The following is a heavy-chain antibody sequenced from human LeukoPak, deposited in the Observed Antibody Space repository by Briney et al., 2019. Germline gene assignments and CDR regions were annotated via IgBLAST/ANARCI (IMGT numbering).Heavy chain of an antibody. CDR2: ISTYNGNT. D-gene: IGHD3-10*01. J-gene: IGHJ6*02. Sequence: GASVKVSCKASGYTFTSYGISWVRQAPGQGLEWMGWISTYNGNTNYAPKLQGRVTMTTDTSTSTAYMELRSLRSDDTAVYYCARTSTGNYYFYYGMDVWGQGTTVTVSS. CDR1: GYTFTSYG. V-gene: IGHV1-18*01. CDR3: ARTSTGNYYFYYGMDV.